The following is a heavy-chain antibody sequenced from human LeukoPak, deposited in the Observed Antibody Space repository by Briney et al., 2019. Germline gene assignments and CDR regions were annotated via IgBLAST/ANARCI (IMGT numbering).Heavy chain of an antibody. J-gene: IGHJ4*02. CDR3: ARSEAVGGARTRLLRLGELSPDY. CDR2: INAGNGNT. Sequence: GASVKVSCKASGYTFTSYAMHWVRQAPGQRLEWMGWINAGNGNTKYSQKFQGRVTITRDTSASTAYTELSSLRSEDTAVYYCARSEAVGGARTRLLRLGELSPDYWGQGTLVTVSS. V-gene: IGHV1-3*01. D-gene: IGHD3-16*02. CDR1: GYTFTSYA.